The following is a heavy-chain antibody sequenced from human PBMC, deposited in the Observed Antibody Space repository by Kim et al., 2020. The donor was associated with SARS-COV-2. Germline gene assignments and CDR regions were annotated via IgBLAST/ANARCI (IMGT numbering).Heavy chain of an antibody. CDR1: GGTFSSYA. D-gene: IGHD2-2*02. CDR3: ARDLPHCSSTSCYTLYYYGMDV. Sequence: SVKVSCKASGGTFSSYAISWVRQAPGQGLEWMGGIIPIFGTANYAQKFQGRVTITADESTSTAYMELSSLRSEDTAVYYCARDLPHCSSTSCYTLYYYGMDVWGQGTTVTVSS. CDR2: IIPIFGTA. J-gene: IGHJ6*02. V-gene: IGHV1-69*13.